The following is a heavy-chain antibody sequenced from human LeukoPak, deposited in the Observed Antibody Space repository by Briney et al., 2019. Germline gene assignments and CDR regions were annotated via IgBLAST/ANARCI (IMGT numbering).Heavy chain of an antibody. J-gene: IGHJ4*02. CDR1: GDSVSSNSAA. Sequence: KTSQTLSLTCAISGDSVSSNSAAWNRIRQSPSRGLEWLGRTYYRSKWYNDYAVSVKSRITINPDTSKNQFSLQLNSVTPEDTAVYYCARDRGRFGELWDYWGQGTLVTVSS. D-gene: IGHD3-10*01. CDR2: TYYRSKWYN. V-gene: IGHV6-1*01. CDR3: ARDRGRFGELWDY.